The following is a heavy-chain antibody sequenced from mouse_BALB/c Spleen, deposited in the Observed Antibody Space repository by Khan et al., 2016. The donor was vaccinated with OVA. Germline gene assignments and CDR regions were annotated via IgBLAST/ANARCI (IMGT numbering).Heavy chain of an antibody. Sequence: VQLQESGPGLVAPSQSLSITCTISGFSLTNYGVHWVRQPPGKGLEWLVVIWSDGSTTYNSALKSRLTITKDNSKSQVFLKMNSLQTDDTAIYVCARQPYYHYNVMDYWGQGISVTVSS. CDR1: GFSLTNYG. D-gene: IGHD2-10*01. CDR3: ARQPYYHYNVMDY. CDR2: IWSDGST. V-gene: IGHV2-6-1*01. J-gene: IGHJ4*01.